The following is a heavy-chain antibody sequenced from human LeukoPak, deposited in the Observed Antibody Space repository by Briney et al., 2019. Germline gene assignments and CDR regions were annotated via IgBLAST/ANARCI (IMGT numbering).Heavy chain of an antibody. V-gene: IGHV3-9*01. J-gene: IGHJ6*02. CDR2: ISWNSGSI. D-gene: IGHD2-21*02. Sequence: PGRSLRLSCAASGFTFDDYAMHWVRQAPGKGLEWVSGISWNSGSIGYADSVKGRFTISRDNAKNTLYLQMNSLRAEDTAVYYCSRDSLSSCGGDCYSGLDVWGQGTTVTVSS. CDR3: SRDSLSSCGGDCYSGLDV. CDR1: GFTFDDYA.